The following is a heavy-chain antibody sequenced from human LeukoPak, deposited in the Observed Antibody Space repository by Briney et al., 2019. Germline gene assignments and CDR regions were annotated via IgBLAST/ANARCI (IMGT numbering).Heavy chain of an antibody. V-gene: IGHV3-7*01. Sequence: GGSLRLSCAASGFIFSSYWMSWVRQAPGKGLEWVANIRHDVSEKHYVESVKGRLTISRDNAKNSLYLQMTSLRDEDTAVYYCARGPAFFDYWGQGTLVTVSS. CDR1: GFIFSSYW. CDR3: ARGPAFFDY. CDR2: IRHDVSEK. J-gene: IGHJ4*02.